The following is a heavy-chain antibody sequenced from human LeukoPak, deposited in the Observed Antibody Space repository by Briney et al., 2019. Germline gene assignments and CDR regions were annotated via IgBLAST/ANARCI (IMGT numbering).Heavy chain of an antibody. CDR1: GFTSFSGHW. D-gene: IGHD1-26*01. CDR3: ARDSGSYVQGAFDI. V-gene: IGHV3-48*04. J-gene: IGHJ3*02. Sequence: PGGSLTLSCTVSGFTSFSGHWMNWVRQAPGKGLEWVSYISSSGSTIYYADSVKGRFTISRDNAKNSLYLQMNSLRAEDTAVYYCARDSGSYVQGAFDIWGQGTMVTVSS. CDR2: ISSSGSTI.